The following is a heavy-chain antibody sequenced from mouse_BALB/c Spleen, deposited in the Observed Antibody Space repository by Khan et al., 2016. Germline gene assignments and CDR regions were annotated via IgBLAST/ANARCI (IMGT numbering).Heavy chain of an antibody. CDR2: INPDSSTI. D-gene: IGHD1-1*01. Sequence: VKLLESGGGLVQPGGSLKLSCAASGFDFSRYWMSWVRQAPGKGLEWIGEINPDSSTIYYTPSLTDKFIISRDNAKNTLYLQMSKVRSEDTALYYCARLYYYGSSDYLGQGTTLTVSS. V-gene: IGHV4-1*02. CDR1: GFDFSRYW. CDR3: ARLYYYGSSDY. J-gene: IGHJ2*01.